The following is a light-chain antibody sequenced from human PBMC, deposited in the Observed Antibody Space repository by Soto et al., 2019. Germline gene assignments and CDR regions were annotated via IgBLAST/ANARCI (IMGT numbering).Light chain of an antibody. CDR3: LQYNSMLS. CDR1: HDVSRN. CDR2: DAS. Sequence: DIQMTQSPSSLSASEGDRVTITCQSSHDVSRNLNWFQQKPGEAPQLLIYDASNLERGVPSRFSGSGSGTDFTLTIISLQPEDVATYYCLQYNSMLSFGGGTEVEIK. V-gene: IGKV1-33*01. J-gene: IGKJ4*01.